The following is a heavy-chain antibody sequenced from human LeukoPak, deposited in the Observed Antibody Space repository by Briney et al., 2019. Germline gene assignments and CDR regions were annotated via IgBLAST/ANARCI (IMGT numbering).Heavy chain of an antibody. V-gene: IGHV4-30-2*01. CDR2: IYHSGST. CDR3: ARVLVRGVIRYAFDI. D-gene: IGHD3-10*01. J-gene: IGHJ3*02. CDR1: GGSISSGGYS. Sequence: TSQTLSLTCAVSGGSISSGGYSWSWIRQPPGKGLEWIGYIYHSGSTYYNPSLKSRVTISVDTSKNQFSLKLSSVTAADTAVYYCARVLVRGVIRYAFDIWGQGTMVTVSS.